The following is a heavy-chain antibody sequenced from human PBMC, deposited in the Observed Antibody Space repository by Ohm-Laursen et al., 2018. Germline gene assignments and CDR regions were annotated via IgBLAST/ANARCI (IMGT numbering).Heavy chain of an antibody. Sequence: SLRLSCAASGFTFSSYAMSWVRQTPKKGLEWVSTITGSGRSTYYANSVMGRFTVSRDNSKNTLFVQMNSLRVEDTAMYFCGKGYSEGPGHGNYFDPWGQGTLVTVSS. CDR3: GKGYSEGPGHGNYFDP. J-gene: IGHJ5*02. V-gene: IGHV3-23*01. CDR2: ITGSGRST. CDR1: GFTFSSYA. D-gene: IGHD2-15*01.